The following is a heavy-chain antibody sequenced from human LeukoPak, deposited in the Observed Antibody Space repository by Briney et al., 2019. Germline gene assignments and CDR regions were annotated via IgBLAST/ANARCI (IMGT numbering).Heavy chain of an antibody. CDR1: GFTFSSYG. CDR2: IRYDGSNK. D-gene: IGHD2-2*03. J-gene: IGHJ6*03. CDR3: AKDGYCSSTSCQPRSYCYYYMDV. V-gene: IGHV3-30*02. Sequence: PGGSLRLSCAASGFTFSSYGMHWVRQAPGKGLEWVAFIRYDGSNKYYADSVKGRFTISRDNSKNTLYLQMNSLRAEDTAVYYCAKDGYCSSTSCQPRSYCYYYMDVWGKGTTVTVSS.